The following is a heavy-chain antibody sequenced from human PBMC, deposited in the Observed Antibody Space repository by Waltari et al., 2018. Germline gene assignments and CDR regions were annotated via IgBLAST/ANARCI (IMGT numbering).Heavy chain of an antibody. CDR3: ARGGSGSYMGSFDI. Sequence: QVQLQESGPGLVKPSETLSLTCAVSGYSISNGYYWSRIRQPPGKGLEWIGGIYHTGTTYYNASLKSRVTISVDTSKNQFSLNLSFVTAADTALYFCARGGSGSYMGSFDIWGQGPMVTVSS. J-gene: IGHJ3*02. V-gene: IGHV4-38-2*01. D-gene: IGHD1-26*01. CDR1: GYSISNGYY. CDR2: IYHTGTT.